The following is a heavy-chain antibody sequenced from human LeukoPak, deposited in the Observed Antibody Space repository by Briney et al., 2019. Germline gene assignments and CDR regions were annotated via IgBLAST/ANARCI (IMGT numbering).Heavy chain of an antibody. J-gene: IGHJ4*02. Sequence: GGSLRLSCAASGFTFSSYAMSWVRQAPGKGLEWVSGISGSGGSTYYADSVKGRYTISRDNSKKTLHLQMNSLRAEDTAVYYCAKGVAGLLPNFDYWGQGTLVTVSS. CDR2: ISGSGGST. CDR3: AKGVAGLLPNFDY. V-gene: IGHV3-23*01. D-gene: IGHD6-19*01. CDR1: GFTFSSYA.